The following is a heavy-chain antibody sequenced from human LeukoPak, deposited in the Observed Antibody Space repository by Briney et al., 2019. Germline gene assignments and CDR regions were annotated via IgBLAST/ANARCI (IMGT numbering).Heavy chain of an antibody. CDR2: INHSGRT. Sequence: SETLSLTCAVCGGSFSGYYWSWIRQPPGKWLEWIGEINHSGRTNYNPSLKSRVTISVDTSKNQFSLKLSSVTAADTAVYYCARQNYGAAPLRYWGQGTLVTVSS. D-gene: IGHD4/OR15-4a*01. CDR3: ARQNYGAAPLRY. V-gene: IGHV4-34*01. J-gene: IGHJ4*02. CDR1: GGSFSGYY.